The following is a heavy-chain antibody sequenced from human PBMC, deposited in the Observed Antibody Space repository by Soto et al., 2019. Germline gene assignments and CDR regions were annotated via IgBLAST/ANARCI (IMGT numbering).Heavy chain of an antibody. CDR3: ARHSYDILTGPRATGAFDI. V-gene: IGHV5-51*01. D-gene: IGHD3-9*01. J-gene: IGHJ3*02. CDR1: GYSFTSYW. Sequence: PGESLKISCKGSGYSFTSYWIGWVRQMPGKGLEWMGIIYPGDSDTRYSPSFQGQVTISADKSISTAYLQWSSLKASDTAMYYCARHSYDILTGPRATGAFDIWRQGTMVTVSS. CDR2: IYPGDSDT.